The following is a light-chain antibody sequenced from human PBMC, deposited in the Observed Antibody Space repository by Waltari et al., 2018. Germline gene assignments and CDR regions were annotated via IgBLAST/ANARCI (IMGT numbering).Light chain of an antibody. V-gene: IGLV3-21*03. Sequence: SYVLTQPPSVSVAPGKTATITCGGDNIGTTGVHWYQQKPGQAPVLVIYDNTDRPSGIPGRFSGSNSGKTATLTISSVEAGEEADYYCQLWDSGSDHVVFGGGTKLTVL. J-gene: IGLJ2*01. CDR3: QLWDSGSDHVV. CDR2: DNT. CDR1: NIGTTG.